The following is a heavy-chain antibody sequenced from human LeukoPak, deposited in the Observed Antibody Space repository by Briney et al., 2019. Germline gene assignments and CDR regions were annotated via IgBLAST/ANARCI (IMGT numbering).Heavy chain of an antibody. J-gene: IGHJ4*02. V-gene: IGHV4-39*01. Sequence: LETLSLTCTVSGGSISSSSYYWGWIRQPPGKGLEWIGSIYYSGSTYYNPSLKSRVTISVDTSKNQFSLKLSSVTAADTAVYYCARQSVRGEPGDYWGQGTLVTVSS. CDR3: ARQSVRGEPGDY. D-gene: IGHD1-14*01. CDR2: IYYSGST. CDR1: GGSISSSSYY.